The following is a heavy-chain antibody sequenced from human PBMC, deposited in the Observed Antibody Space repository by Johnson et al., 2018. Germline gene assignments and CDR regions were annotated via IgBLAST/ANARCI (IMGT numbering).Heavy chain of an antibody. CDR2: IYPDDSDT. V-gene: IGHV5-51*01. D-gene: IGHD6-13*01. CDR3: ARHLSYSSSWYDAFDI. Sequence: EVQLVESGAEVKKPGESLKISCKGFGYSFTNYWIAWVRQMPGKGLEYMGIIYPDDSDTRYNPSFQGQVTISADKSISTAYLQWSSLKASDTAVYYCARHLSYSSSWYDAFDIWGQGTMVTVSS. CDR1: GYSFTNYW. J-gene: IGHJ3*02.